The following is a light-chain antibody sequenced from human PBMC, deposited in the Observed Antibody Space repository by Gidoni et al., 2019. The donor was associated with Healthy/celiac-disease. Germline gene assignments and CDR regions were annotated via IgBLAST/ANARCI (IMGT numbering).Light chain of an antibody. J-gene: IGLJ2*01. CDR3: NSRDSSGNFVV. Sequence: SSELTQDPAVSVALGQTVRITCQGDSLRRYYASWYQQKPRQAPVLVIYGTTNRPSGIPDRFSGSSSGNTASLTITGAQAEDEADYYCNSRDSSGNFVVFAVGTKLTVL. CDR1: SLRRYY. CDR2: GTT. V-gene: IGLV3-19*01.